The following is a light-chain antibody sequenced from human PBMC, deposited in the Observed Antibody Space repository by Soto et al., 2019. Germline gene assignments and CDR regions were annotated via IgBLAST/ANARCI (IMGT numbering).Light chain of an antibody. CDR1: SSNIGSNF. CDR3: ASWDDTLSGVV. Sequence: QSVLTQPPSASGTPGQRVTISCSGSSSNIGSNFVYWYHQLPGTAPKLLINRNNQRPSGVPDRFSGSKSGTSGSLAISGLRSEDEADYYCASWDDTLSGVVFGGGTKVTVL. V-gene: IGLV1-47*01. CDR2: RNN. J-gene: IGLJ2*01.